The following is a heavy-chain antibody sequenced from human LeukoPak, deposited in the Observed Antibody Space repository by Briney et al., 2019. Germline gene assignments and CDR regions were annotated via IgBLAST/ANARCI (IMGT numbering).Heavy chain of an antibody. J-gene: IGHJ4*02. V-gene: IGHV1-2*02. D-gene: IGHD5-12*01. CDR3: TRRMGSGYDFGY. CDR1: GYTFSDHY. CDR2: ITPRSGGT. Sequence: ASVKVSCKASGYTFSDHYIHWVRQAPGQGLEWMGWITPRSGGTNYAQKFQGRLTMTRDTSITTAYMELSSLRTDDTAVYYCTRRMGSGYDFGYWGRGTLVTVSS.